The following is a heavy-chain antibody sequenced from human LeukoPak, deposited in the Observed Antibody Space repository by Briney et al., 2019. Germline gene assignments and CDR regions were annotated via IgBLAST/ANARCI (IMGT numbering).Heavy chain of an antibody. Sequence: PGGSLRLSCAASGFTFSSYWMHWVRQAPGKGLVWVSRINSDGSSTTYADSVKGRFTISRDNAKKTLYLQMNSLRDEDTAVYYCARGAGWYNFDYWGQGTLVTVSS. V-gene: IGHV3-74*01. CDR3: ARGAGWYNFDY. J-gene: IGHJ4*02. CDR1: GFTFSSYW. CDR2: INSDGSST. D-gene: IGHD6-19*01.